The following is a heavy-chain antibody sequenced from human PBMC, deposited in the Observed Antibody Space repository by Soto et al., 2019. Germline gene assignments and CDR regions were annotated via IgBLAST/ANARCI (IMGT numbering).Heavy chain of an antibody. J-gene: IGHJ4*02. CDR2: IYYSGST. Sequence: TLSLTCTVSGGSISSGGYYWSWIRQHPGKGLEWIGYIYYSGSTYYNPSLKSRVTISVDTSKNQFSLKLSSVTAADTAVYYCASYHYYDSSGYYTANTPGFDYWGQGTLVTVSS. CDR3: ASYHYYDSSGYYTANTPGFDY. CDR1: GGSISSGGYY. V-gene: IGHV4-31*03. D-gene: IGHD3-22*01.